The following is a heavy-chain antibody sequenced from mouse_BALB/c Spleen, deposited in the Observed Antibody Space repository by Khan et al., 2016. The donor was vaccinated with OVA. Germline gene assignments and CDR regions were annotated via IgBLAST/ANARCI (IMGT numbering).Heavy chain of an antibody. D-gene: IGHD1-1*01. CDR3: ARSSTTVVAYWDFNV. Sequence: EVQLQESGPDLVKPSQSLSLTCTVTGYSITSGYSWHWIRQFPGNKLEWMGYIHYSGSPNYNPSLTSRISISRDTSKNQFFLQLNSVTTEETATYYGARSSTTVVAYWDFNVWGAGTTVTVSS. CDR2: IHYSGSP. V-gene: IGHV3-1*02. CDR1: GYSITSGYS. J-gene: IGHJ1*01.